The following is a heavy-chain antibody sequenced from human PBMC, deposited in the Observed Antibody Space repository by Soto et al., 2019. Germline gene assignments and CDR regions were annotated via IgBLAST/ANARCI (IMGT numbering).Heavy chain of an antibody. CDR3: TTGFAPDIVVVPAASIDY. V-gene: IGHV3-15*01. CDR1: GFTFSNAW. D-gene: IGHD2-2*01. CDR2: IKSKTDGGTT. J-gene: IGHJ4*02. Sequence: GGSLRLSCAASGFTFSNAWMSWVRQAPGKGLEWVGRIKSKTDGGTTDYAAPVKGRFTISRDDSKNTLYLQMNSLKTEDTAVYYCTTGFAPDIVVVPAASIDYWGQGTLVT.